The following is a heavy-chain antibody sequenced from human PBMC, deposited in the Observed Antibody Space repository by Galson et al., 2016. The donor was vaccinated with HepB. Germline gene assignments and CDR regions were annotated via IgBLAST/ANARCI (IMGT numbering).Heavy chain of an antibody. CDR3: ARVGDNYWYFEL. J-gene: IGHJ2*01. D-gene: IGHD3-16*01. CDR2: VGTSTSYI. Sequence: SLRLSCAGSGFTFGSYSMNWVRQAPGKGLEWISSVGTSTSYIFYVDSVKGRFTISRDNAKNSLYLQMASLRAEDTAVYYCARVGDNYWYFELWGRGTLVTVSS. CDR1: GFTFGSYS. V-gene: IGHV3-21*01.